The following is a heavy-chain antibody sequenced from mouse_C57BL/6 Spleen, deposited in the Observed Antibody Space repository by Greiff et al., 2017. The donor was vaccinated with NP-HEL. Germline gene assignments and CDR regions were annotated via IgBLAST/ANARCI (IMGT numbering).Heavy chain of an antibody. D-gene: IGHD2-4*01. Sequence: QVQLKQSGAELAKPGASVKLSCKASGYTFTSYWMHWVKQRPGQGLEWIGYINPSSGYTKYNQKFKDKATLTADNSSSTAYMQLSSLTYEDSAVYYCARWDYDDYWGQGTTLTVSS. CDR1: GYTFTSYW. CDR3: ARWDYDDY. V-gene: IGHV1-7*01. CDR2: INPSSGYT. J-gene: IGHJ2*01.